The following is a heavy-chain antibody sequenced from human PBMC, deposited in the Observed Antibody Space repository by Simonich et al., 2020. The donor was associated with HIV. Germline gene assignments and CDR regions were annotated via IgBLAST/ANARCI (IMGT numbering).Heavy chain of an antibody. V-gene: IGHV4-34*01. D-gene: IGHD4-17*01. CDR3: ARRHPTTVTTPYFDY. CDR1: GGSFRGDS. CDR2: INHRGST. Sequence: QVQLQQWGAGLLKPSETLSLTCAVYGGSFRGDSRSWIRQPPGKGLGWSGEINHRGSTNYNPSLKGRVTISVDTSKKQFSRKLSSVTAADTAVYYCARRHPTTVTTPYFDYWGQGTLVTVSS. J-gene: IGHJ4*02.